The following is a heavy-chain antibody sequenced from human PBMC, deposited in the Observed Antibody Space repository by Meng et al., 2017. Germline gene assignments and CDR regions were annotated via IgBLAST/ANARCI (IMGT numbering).Heavy chain of an antibody. V-gene: IGHV4-59*01. CDR2: IYYSGST. CDR1: GGSISSYY. D-gene: IGHD6-13*01. Sequence: SETLSLTCTASGGSISSYYWSWIRQPPGKGLEWIGYIYYSGSTNYNPSLKSRVTISVDTSKNQFSLKLSSVTAADTAVYYCARAPYSSSWVGYYFDYWGQGTLVTVSS. J-gene: IGHJ4*02. CDR3: ARAPYSSSWVGYYFDY.